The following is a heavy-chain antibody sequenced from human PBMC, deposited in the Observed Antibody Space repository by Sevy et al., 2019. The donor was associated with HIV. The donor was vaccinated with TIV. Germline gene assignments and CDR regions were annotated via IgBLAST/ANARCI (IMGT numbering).Heavy chain of an antibody. D-gene: IGHD2-8*01. V-gene: IGHV3-30*02. CDR3: ARGRKRTQEWLEEIDYYYGMDV. J-gene: IGHJ6*02. CDR1: GFTLSTYD. Sequence: GGSLRLSCAESGFTLSTYDMHWVRQAPGKGLEWVAYIRYDGSNKYYADAVRGRFAISRDNSRYTVYLQMNSLRAEDTAVYYCARGRKRTQEWLEEIDYYYGMDVWGQGTTVTVSS. CDR2: IRYDGSNK.